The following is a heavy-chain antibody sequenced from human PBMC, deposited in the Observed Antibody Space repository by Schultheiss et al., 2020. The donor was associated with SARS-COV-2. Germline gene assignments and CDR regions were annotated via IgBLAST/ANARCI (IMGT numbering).Heavy chain of an antibody. V-gene: IGHV3-15*01. D-gene: IGHD1-1*01. J-gene: IGHJ4*02. CDR3: TTEWYNWNDDFDY. CDR1: GFTFSSYA. Sequence: GSLRLSCAASGFTFSSYAMSWVRQAPGKGLEWVGRIKSKTDGGTTDYAAPVKGRFTISRDDSKNTLYLQMNSLKTEDTAVYYCTTEWYNWNDDFDYWGQGTLVTVSS. CDR2: IKSKTDGGTT.